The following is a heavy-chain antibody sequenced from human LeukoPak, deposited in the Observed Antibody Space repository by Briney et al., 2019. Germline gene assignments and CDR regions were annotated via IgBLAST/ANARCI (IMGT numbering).Heavy chain of an antibody. J-gene: IGHJ4*02. D-gene: IGHD3-3*02. Sequence: SQTLSLTCAISGDSVSSKTATWNWIPQSPSRGLEWLGRTYFRSKWYYDYAMSVKGRVTINPDTTKNHFSLHLDSVTPEDTAVYYCARDHWYGILGFDYWGQGTLVTVSS. CDR3: ARDHWYGILGFDY. V-gene: IGHV6-1*01. CDR1: GDSVSSKTAT. CDR2: TYFRSKWYY.